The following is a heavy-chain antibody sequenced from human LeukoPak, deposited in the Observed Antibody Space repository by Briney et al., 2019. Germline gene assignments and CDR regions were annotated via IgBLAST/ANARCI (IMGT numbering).Heavy chain of an antibody. Sequence: SQTLSLTCVISGDSVVSNSTACNWIRQSPSRGLEWLGRTYYRSKWYNDYAVSVKSRIIINPDTSKNQFSLQLNSVTPEDTAVYYCARGGQGDGYSADEAFDVWGQGAMVTVS. CDR2: TYYRSKWYN. CDR1: GDSVVSNSTA. CDR3: ARGGQGDGYSADEAFDV. J-gene: IGHJ3*01. D-gene: IGHD5-24*01. V-gene: IGHV6-1*01.